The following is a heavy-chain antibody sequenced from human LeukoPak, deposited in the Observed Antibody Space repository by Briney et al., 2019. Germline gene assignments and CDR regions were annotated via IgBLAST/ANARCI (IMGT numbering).Heavy chain of an antibody. D-gene: IGHD3-22*01. V-gene: IGHV3-21*01. CDR1: GFTFSSYS. J-gene: IGHJ2*01. Sequence: GGSLRLSCAASGFTFSSYSMNWVRQAPGKGLEWVSSISSSSSYIYYADSVKGRFTISRDNAKNSLYLQMNSLRAEDTAVYYCARGGYDSSGYYYLYWYFDLWGRGTLVTVSS. CDR2: ISSSSSYI. CDR3: ARGGYDSSGYYYLYWYFDL.